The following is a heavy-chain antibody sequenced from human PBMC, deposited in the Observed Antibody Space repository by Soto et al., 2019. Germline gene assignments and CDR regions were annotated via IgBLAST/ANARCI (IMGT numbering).Heavy chain of an antibody. CDR3: ARLEGLATISYYFDF. D-gene: IGHD3-9*01. V-gene: IGHV4-59*08. J-gene: IGHJ4*02. Sequence: SETLSLTCTVSGGSISSYYWSWIRQPPGKGLEWIGYIYYSGSTNYNPSLKSRVTISVDTSKNQFSLKLSSVTAADSAVYFCARLEGLATISYYFDFWGQGAQVTVSS. CDR1: GGSISSYY. CDR2: IYYSGST.